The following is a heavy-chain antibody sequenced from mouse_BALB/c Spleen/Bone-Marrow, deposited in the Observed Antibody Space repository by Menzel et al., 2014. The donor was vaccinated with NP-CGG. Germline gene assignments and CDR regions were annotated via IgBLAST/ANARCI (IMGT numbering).Heavy chain of an antibody. CDR3: ARRGISWFAY. Sequence: ESGAELMKPGASVKISCKATGYTFSSYWIEWVKQRPGHGLEWIGEILSGSGSTNYNEKFKGKATFTADTSSNTAYMQLSSLTSEDSAVYYCARRGISWFAYWGQGTLVTVSA. J-gene: IGHJ3*01. V-gene: IGHV1-9*01. CDR1: GYTFSSYW. CDR2: ILSGSGST.